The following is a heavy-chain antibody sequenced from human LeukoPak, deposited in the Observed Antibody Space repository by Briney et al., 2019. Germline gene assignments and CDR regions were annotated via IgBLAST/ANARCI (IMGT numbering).Heavy chain of an antibody. CDR2: ISGSGGGT. J-gene: IGHJ4*02. D-gene: IGHD4-17*01. Sequence: GGSLRLSCAASGFTFSSYAMSWVRQAPGKGLEWVSAISGSGGGTYYADSVKGRFTISRDNSKNTLYLQMNSLRAEDTAIYYCAVYGDYVRYFDYWGQGTLVTVSS. CDR1: GFTFSSYA. V-gene: IGHV3-23*01. CDR3: AVYGDYVRYFDY.